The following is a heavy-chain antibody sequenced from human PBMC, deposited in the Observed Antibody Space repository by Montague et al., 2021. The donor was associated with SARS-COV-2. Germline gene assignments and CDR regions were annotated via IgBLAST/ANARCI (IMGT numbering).Heavy chain of an antibody. V-gene: IGHV4-61*02. CDR2: IDTSGNT. J-gene: IGHJ6*02. CDR1: GGSISSGSHY. CDR3: ARRIDYYGIDV. Sequence: TLSLTCTVSGGSISSGSHYWSWIRQPAGKGLEWIGRIDTSGNTKYISSLESRVTISVDTSKNQFSLKLSSVTAADTAVYYCARRIDYYGIDVWGQGTTVTVSS. D-gene: IGHD1-26*01.